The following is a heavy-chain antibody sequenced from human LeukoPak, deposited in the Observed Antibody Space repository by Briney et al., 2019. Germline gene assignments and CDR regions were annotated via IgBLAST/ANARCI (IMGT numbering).Heavy chain of an antibody. V-gene: IGHV3-30-3*01. Sequence: QPGGSLRLSCAASGFDFSSYAMHWVRQAPGKGLEWVAVISYDGSNKYDADSVKGRFTIPRDNSKNTLYLQMNSLRAEDTAVYYCARVQWSGSYGGSFEYWGQGTLVTVSS. CDR2: ISYDGSNK. CDR1: GFDFSSYA. J-gene: IGHJ4*02. D-gene: IGHD1-26*01. CDR3: ARVQWSGSYGGSFEY.